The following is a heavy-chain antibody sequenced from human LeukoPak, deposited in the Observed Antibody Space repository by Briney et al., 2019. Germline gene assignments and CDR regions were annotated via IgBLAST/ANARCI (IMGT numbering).Heavy chain of an antibody. CDR2: IIPIFGTA. J-gene: IGHJ6*03. V-gene: IGHV1-69*05. D-gene: IGHD3-22*01. Sequence: SVKVSCKVSGGTFSSYAISWVRQAPGQGLEWMGRIIPIFGTANYAQKFQGRVTITTDESTSTAYMELSSLRSEDTAVYYCARASYYYDSSGYNYYYMDVWGKGTTVTVSS. CDR3: ARASYYYDSSGYNYYYMDV. CDR1: GGTFSSYA.